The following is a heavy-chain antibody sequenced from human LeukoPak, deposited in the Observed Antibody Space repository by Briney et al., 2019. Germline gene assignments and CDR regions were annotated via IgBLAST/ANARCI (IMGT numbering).Heavy chain of an antibody. CDR2: ISGSGGST. CDR3: AKDAASYYDSSGATDY. Sequence: GGSLRLSCAASGFTFSSYAMNWVRQAPGKGLEWVSAISGSGGSTYYADSVKGRFTISRDNSNNTVYLQMNSLRAEDTAVYYCAKDAASYYDSSGATDYWGQGTLVTVSS. J-gene: IGHJ4*02. CDR1: GFTFSSYA. V-gene: IGHV3-23*01. D-gene: IGHD3-22*01.